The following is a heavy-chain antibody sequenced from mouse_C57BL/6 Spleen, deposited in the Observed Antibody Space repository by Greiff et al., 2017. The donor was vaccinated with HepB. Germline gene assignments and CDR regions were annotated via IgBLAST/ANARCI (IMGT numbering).Heavy chain of an antibody. CDR1: GFTFSSYA. J-gene: IGHJ3*01. D-gene: IGHD2-4*01. CDR2: ISDGGSYT. Sequence: EVKLMESGGGLVKPGGSLKLSCAASGFTFSSYAMSWVRQTPEKRLEWVATISDGGSYTYYPDNVKGRFTISRDNAKNNLYLQMSHLKSEDTAMYYCARDGDYDLFAYWGQGTLVTVSA. CDR3: ARDGDYDLFAY. V-gene: IGHV5-4*01.